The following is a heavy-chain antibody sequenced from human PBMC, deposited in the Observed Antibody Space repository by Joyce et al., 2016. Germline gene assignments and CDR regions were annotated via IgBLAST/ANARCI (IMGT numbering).Heavy chain of an antibody. CDR2: IYPRSSDT. V-gene: IGHV5-51*01. CDR3: ARRRDGPNWFDP. Sequence: EVQLVQSGAEVKQPGESLKISCMASGYSFSTYWIGWLRQMPGKGLEWMGVIYPRSSDTRFNPSFEGQVTMSVDTSTNTAYLQWSSLRASDTAIYYCARRRDGPNWFDPWGQGTLVTVSS. J-gene: IGHJ5*02. D-gene: IGHD2-8*01. CDR1: GYSFSTYW.